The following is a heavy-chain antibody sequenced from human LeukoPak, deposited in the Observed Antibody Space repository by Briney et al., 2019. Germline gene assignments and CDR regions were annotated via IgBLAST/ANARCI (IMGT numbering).Heavy chain of an antibody. CDR1: GFTFSSYV. Sequence: PGGSLRLSCAASGFTFSSYVMSWVRQAPGKGLEWLSTISGSGGNSYYADSVKGRFTISRDNSKNTLYLQMNSLRAEDTAVYYCAKGTTVTTLNWFDPWGQGTLVTVSS. CDR3: AKGTTVTTLNWFDP. J-gene: IGHJ5*02. V-gene: IGHV3-23*01. D-gene: IGHD4-17*01. CDR2: ISGSGGNS.